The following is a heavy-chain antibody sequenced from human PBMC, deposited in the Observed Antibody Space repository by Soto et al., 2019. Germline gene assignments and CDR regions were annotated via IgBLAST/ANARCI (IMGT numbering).Heavy chain of an antibody. CDR3: ARGVLRFLEWLSPPDAFDI. J-gene: IGHJ3*02. D-gene: IGHD3-3*01. CDR2: IYYSGST. Sequence: SETLSLTCTVSGGSSSSGGYYWSWIRQHPGKGLEWIGYIYYSGSTYYNPSLKSRVTISVDTSKNQFSLKLSSVTAADTAVYYCARGVLRFLEWLSPPDAFDIWGQGTMVTVSS. V-gene: IGHV4-31*03. CDR1: GGSSSSGGYY.